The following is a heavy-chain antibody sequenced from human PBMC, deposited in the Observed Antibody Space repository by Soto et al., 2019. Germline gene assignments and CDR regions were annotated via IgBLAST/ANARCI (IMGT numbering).Heavy chain of an antibody. J-gene: IGHJ5*02. CDR2: IDPSDSYT. CDR1: GYSFTSYW. Sequence: ESLTISCRGSGYSFTSYWISWVRQMPGKGLEWMGRIDPSDSYTNYSPSFQGHVTISADKSISTAYLQWSSLKASDTAMYYSARNQLTDTAMVTYNWFVPWGQRILVTGTS. CDR3: ARNQLTDTAMVTYNWFVP. V-gene: IGHV5-10-1*01. D-gene: IGHD5-18*01.